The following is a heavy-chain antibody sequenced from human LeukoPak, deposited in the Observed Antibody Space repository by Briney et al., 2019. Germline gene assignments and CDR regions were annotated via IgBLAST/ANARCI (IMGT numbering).Heavy chain of an antibody. CDR3: ARGISSGGSDYPHAFDI. D-gene: IGHD1-26*01. CDR2: IIPIFGTA. CDR1: GGTFSSYA. Sequence: SVKVSCKASGGTFSSYAVSWVRQAPGQGLEWMGGIIPIFGTANDAQKFQGRVTITTDESTSTAYMELSSLRSEDTAVYYCARGISSGGSDYPHAFDIWGQGTMVTVSS. V-gene: IGHV1-69*05. J-gene: IGHJ3*02.